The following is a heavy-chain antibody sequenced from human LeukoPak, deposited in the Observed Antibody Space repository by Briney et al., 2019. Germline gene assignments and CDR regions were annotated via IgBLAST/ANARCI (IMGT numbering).Heavy chain of an antibody. Sequence: SETLSLTCTVSGGSISGYYWSWIRQPPGKGLEWIGEINHSGSTNYNPSLKSRVTISVDTSKNQFSLKLSSVTAADTAVYYCARKGSSMSPFDPWGQGTLVTVSS. J-gene: IGHJ5*02. CDR2: INHSGST. CDR1: GGSISGYY. D-gene: IGHD2/OR15-2a*01. V-gene: IGHV4-34*01. CDR3: ARKGSSMSPFDP.